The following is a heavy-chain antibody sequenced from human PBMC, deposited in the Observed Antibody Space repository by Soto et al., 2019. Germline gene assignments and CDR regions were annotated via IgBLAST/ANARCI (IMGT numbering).Heavy chain of an antibody. Sequence: PSQTLSLTCAISGDSVSSNSAAWNWIRQSPSRGLEWLGRTYYRSKWYNDYAVSVKSRITINPDTSKNQFSLQLNSVTPEDTAVYYCARDQLIQLWFNYYYYGMDVWGQGTTVTVSS. D-gene: IGHD5-18*01. CDR3: ARDQLIQLWFNYYYYGMDV. CDR1: GDSVSSNSAA. V-gene: IGHV6-1*01. J-gene: IGHJ6*02. CDR2: TYYRSKWYN.